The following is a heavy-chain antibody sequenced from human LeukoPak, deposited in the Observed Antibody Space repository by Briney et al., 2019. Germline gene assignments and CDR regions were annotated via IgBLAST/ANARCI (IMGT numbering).Heavy chain of an antibody. J-gene: IGHJ4*02. V-gene: IGHV4-61*02. Sequence: SETLSLTCTVSGGSISSGSYYWSWIRQPAGKGLEWIGRIYTSGSTNYNPSLKSRVTIPVDTSKNQFSLKLSSVTAADTAVYYCARDTGTTRFDYWGQGTLVTVSS. D-gene: IGHD1/OR15-1a*01. CDR3: ARDTGTTRFDY. CDR2: IYTSGST. CDR1: GGSISSGSYY.